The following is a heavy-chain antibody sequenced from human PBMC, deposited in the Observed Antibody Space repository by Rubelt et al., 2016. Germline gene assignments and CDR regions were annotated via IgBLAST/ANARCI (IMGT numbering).Heavy chain of an antibody. CDR2: FHTSGST. D-gene: IGHD5-24*01. Sequence: QVQLQQWGAGLLKPSETLSLTCAVYGGSFSGYYWSWIRQPPGKGLEWIGEFHTSGSTNYNPSLQGRVTRSVDTSKNQFALTLSSGTAAETDVYYCARRGAKGWLHDAFDIWGQGTMVTVSS. V-gene: IGHV4-34*01. CDR3: ARRGAKGWLHDAFDI. CDR1: GGSFSGYY. J-gene: IGHJ3*02.